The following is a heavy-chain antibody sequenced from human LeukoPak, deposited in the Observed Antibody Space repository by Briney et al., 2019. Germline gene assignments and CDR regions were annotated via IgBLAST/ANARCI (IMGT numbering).Heavy chain of an antibody. CDR3: AKCVGSGELFGLDY. V-gene: IGHV3-30*18. CDR2: ISYDGSNK. CDR1: GFTFSSYG. D-gene: IGHD3-10*01. Sequence: PGGSLRLSCAASGFTFSSYGMHWVRQAPGKGLEWVAVISYDGSNKYYADSVKGRFTISRDNSKNTLYLQMNSLRAEDTAVYYCAKCVGSGELFGLDYWGQGTLVTVSS. J-gene: IGHJ4*02.